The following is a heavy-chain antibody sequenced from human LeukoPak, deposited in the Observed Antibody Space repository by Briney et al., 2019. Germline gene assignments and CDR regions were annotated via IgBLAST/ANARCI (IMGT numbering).Heavy chain of an antibody. CDR3: ARDRSFCAVTTCLHYYGMDV. CDR1: GFAFSSYA. V-gene: IGHV3-23*01. J-gene: IGHJ6*02. CDR2: ISGGGGGT. Sequence: GGSLRLSCAASGFAFSSYAMSWVRQAPGKGLAWVSVISGGGGGTNYADSVKGRFTISRDNSKNTLYLQMNSLRAEDTAVYYCARDRSFCAVTTCLHYYGMDVWGQGTTVTVSS. D-gene: IGHD4-17*01.